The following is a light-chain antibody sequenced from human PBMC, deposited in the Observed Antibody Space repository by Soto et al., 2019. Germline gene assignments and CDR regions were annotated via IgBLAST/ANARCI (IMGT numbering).Light chain of an antibody. Sequence: EIVMTQSPATLSVSPGERATLSCRASQSVGRNLAWYQQKPGQSPRLLVYGASTRATGITARFSGSGPGTDFTLSISSLQSQDSAIYYCQHYYNWPRTFGQGTKVDI. CDR3: QHYYNWPRT. V-gene: IGKV3-15*01. CDR1: QSVGRN. J-gene: IGKJ1*01. CDR2: GAS.